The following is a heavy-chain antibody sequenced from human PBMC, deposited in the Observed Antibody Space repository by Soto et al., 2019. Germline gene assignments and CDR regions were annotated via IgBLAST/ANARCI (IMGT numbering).Heavy chain of an antibody. Sequence: VGSLRLSCSSSGFTFRSYAMNWIRQAPGKGLEYVSAITSNGGSTYYADSVKGRFTISRDNSKNTLYLQMSSLRPEDTAVYYCVKDHLGGGDYWGKGTLVTVSS. CDR2: ITSNGGST. CDR3: VKDHLGGGDY. V-gene: IGHV3-64D*06. J-gene: IGHJ4*02. D-gene: IGHD1-26*01. CDR1: GFTFRSYA.